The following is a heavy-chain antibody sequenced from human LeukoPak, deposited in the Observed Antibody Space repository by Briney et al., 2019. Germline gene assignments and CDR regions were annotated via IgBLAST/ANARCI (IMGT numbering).Heavy chain of an antibody. V-gene: IGHV3-23*01. Sequence: GGSLRLSCAASEFTFSNYGMRWVRLAPGKGLEWVSAISGSGAGTYYADSVRGRFTISRDNSENTLYLQMNSLKADDTAVYYCSKDPRSLGVCSSSSCPDFDYWGQGTLVTVSS. D-gene: IGHD2-2*01. J-gene: IGHJ4*02. CDR3: SKDPRSLGVCSSSSCPDFDY. CDR1: EFTFSNYG. CDR2: ISGSGAGT.